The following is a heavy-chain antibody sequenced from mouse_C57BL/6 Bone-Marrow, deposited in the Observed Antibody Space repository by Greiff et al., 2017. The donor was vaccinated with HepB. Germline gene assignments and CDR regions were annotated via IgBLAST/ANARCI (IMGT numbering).Heavy chain of an antibody. Sequence: EVKLVESEGGLVQPGSSMKLSCTASGFTFSDYYMAWVRQVPEKGLEWVANINYDGSSTYYLDSLKSRFIISRDNAKNILYLQMSSLKSEDTATYYCARDKDYGNYVGAMDYWGQGTSVTVSS. CDR3: ARDKDYGNYVGAMDY. V-gene: IGHV5-16*01. CDR2: INYDGSST. CDR1: GFTFSDYY. D-gene: IGHD2-1*01. J-gene: IGHJ4*01.